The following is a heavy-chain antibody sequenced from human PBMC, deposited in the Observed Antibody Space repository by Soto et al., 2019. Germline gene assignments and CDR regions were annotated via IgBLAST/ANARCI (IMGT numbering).Heavy chain of an antibody. CDR3: ARTGRTTTRRSNYFNYGMEV. D-gene: IGHD1-1*01. Sequence: PSETLSLTCSVTGDSVYIYYWSCIRQSPGKGLEWIGYIFHNGSTSYNPSLKSRVTMSVDTSKNQLFLKVSSVTGADTAVYYCARTGRTTTRRSNYFNYGMEVWGQGTTVTVSS. J-gene: IGHJ6*01. V-gene: IGHV4-59*02. CDR2: IFHNGST. CDR1: GDSVYIYY.